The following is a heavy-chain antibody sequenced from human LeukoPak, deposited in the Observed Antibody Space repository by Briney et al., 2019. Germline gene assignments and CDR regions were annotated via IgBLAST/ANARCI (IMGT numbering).Heavy chain of an antibody. CDR2: INHSGST. CDR1: GGSFSGYY. Sequence: SVTLSLTCAVYGGSFSGYYWSWIRQPPGKGLEWIGEINHSGSTNYNPSLKSRVTISVDTSKNQFSLKLSSVTAADTAVYYCARDPDSSPGSGVDYWGQGTLVTVSS. J-gene: IGHJ4*02. CDR3: ARDPDSSPGSGVDY. D-gene: IGHD6-13*01. V-gene: IGHV4-34*01.